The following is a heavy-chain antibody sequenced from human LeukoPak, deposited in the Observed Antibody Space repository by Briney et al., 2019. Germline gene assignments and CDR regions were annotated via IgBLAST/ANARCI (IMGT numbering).Heavy chain of an antibody. J-gene: IGHJ4*02. CDR2: INTDGGST. V-gene: IGHV3-74*01. CDR1: GFTFSSYG. Sequence: PGGSLRLSCAASGFTFSSYGMHWVRQAPGKGLVWVSRINTDGGSTTYADSVKGRFTISRDNAKLRAEDTAVYYCGRGFSIVPAGIPDYWGLGTLVTVSS. D-gene: IGHD2-2*02. CDR3: GRGFSIVPAGIPDY.